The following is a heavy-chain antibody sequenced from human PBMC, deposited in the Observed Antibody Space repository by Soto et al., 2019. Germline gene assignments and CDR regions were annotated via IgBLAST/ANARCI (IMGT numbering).Heavy chain of an antibody. CDR3: ARDSPEYYDFWSGYAPHFDY. CDR1: GYTFTSYG. Sequence: ASVQVSCKASGYTFTSYGISWVRQAPGQRLEWMGWISAGNGNTKYAQKFQGRVTITRDTSASTAYMELSSLRSEDTAVYYCARDSPEYYDFWSGYAPHFDYWGQGTLVTSPQ. V-gene: IGHV1-18*01. J-gene: IGHJ4*02. CDR2: ISAGNGNT. D-gene: IGHD3-3*01.